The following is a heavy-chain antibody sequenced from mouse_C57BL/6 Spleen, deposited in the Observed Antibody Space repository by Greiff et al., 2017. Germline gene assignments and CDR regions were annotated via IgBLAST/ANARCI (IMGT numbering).Heavy chain of an antibody. Sequence: EVQGVESGGGLVQPKGSLKLSCAASGFSFNTYAMNWVRQAPGKGLEWVARIRSKSNNYATYYADSVKDRFTISRDDSESMLYLQMNNLKTEDTAMYYCVRQGDDCDDWGQGTTLTVSS. D-gene: IGHD3-3*01. V-gene: IGHV10-1*01. CDR1: GFSFNTYA. CDR2: IRSKSNNYAT. CDR3: VRQGDDCDD. J-gene: IGHJ2*01.